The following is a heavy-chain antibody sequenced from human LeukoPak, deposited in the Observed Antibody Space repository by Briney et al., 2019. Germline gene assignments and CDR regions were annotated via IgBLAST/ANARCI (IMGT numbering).Heavy chain of an antibody. CDR2: IKQDGSEK. Sequence: GGSLRLSCDASGFTFSVYWMSWVRQPPGKGLENVANIKQDGSEKNYVDSVQGRFTISRDNAKNSLYLQMNSLRAEDTAVYYCTTTVAGYFHHWGQGTLVTVSS. CDR3: TTTVAGYFHH. J-gene: IGHJ1*01. D-gene: IGHD4-11*01. CDR1: GFTFSVYW. V-gene: IGHV3-7*01.